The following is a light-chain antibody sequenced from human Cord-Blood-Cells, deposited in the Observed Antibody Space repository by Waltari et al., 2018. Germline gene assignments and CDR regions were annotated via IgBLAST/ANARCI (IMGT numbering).Light chain of an antibody. CDR2: DAS. J-gene: IGKJ4*01. Sequence: DIVLTQSPATLSLSPGESAILSCRASQSVSSYLAWYQQKPGQAPRLLIYDASNRATGIPARFSGSGSGTDFTLTISSLEPEDFAVYCCQQRSNWPLTFGGGTKVEIK. CDR3: QQRSNWPLT. CDR1: QSVSSY. V-gene: IGKV3-11*01.